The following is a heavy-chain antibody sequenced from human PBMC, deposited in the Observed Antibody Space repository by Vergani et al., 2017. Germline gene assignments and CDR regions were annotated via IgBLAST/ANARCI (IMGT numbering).Heavy chain of an antibody. CDR2: INPNSGGT. CDR1: GYTFTGYY. D-gene: IGHD3-3*01. J-gene: IGHJ4*02. V-gene: IGHV1-2*02. CDR3: ARVLSGYGWAPY. Sequence: QVQLVQSGGEVKKPGASVKVSCKASGYTFTGYYMHWVRQAPGQGLEWMGWINPNSGGTNYAQKFQGRVTMTRDTSISTAYMELRSLRSDDTAVYYCARVLSGYGWAPYWGQGTLVTVSS.